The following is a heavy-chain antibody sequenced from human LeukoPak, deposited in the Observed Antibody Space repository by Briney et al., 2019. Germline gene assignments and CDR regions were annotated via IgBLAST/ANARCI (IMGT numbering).Heavy chain of an antibody. Sequence: GASLKISCKGSGYSFTGYWIGWLRQLPGKGLEWMEIIYPGDSDNTSNPSSQAEVPISADKSISTAYLQWSSLKASDTAMYYCARIEMATGRAFDYWGQGTLVTVSS. CDR2: IYPGDSDN. J-gene: IGHJ4*02. CDR1: GYSFTGYW. D-gene: IGHD5-24*01. CDR3: ARIEMATGRAFDY. V-gene: IGHV5-51*01.